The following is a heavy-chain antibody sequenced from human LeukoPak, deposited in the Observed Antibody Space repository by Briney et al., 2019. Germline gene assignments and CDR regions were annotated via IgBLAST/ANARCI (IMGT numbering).Heavy chain of an antibody. D-gene: IGHD6-19*01. J-gene: IGHJ4*02. Sequence: GGSLRLSCAASGFTFSSYSMNWVRQAPGKGLEWVAVIWYDGSNQYYADSVKGRFTISRDNSKNTLSLQMNSLRAEDTAVYYCAKDGGVRSGWSNPYFDYWGQGTLVAVSS. CDR1: GFTFSSYS. CDR3: AKDGGVRSGWSNPYFDY. V-gene: IGHV3-30*02. CDR2: IWYDGSNQ.